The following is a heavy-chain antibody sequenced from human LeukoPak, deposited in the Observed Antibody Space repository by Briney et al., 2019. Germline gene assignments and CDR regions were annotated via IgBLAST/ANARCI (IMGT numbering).Heavy chain of an antibody. CDR3: AKDHMVRGVIMTHFDY. CDR1: GFNFETYF. D-gene: IGHD3-10*01. CDR2: ISGSGGST. Sequence: GGSLRLSCAASGFNFETYFMIWVRLGPGKGLEWVSAISGSGGSTYYADSVKGRFTISRDNSKNTLYLQMNSLRAEDTAVYYCAKDHMVRGVIMTHFDYWGQGTLVTVSS. V-gene: IGHV3-23*01. J-gene: IGHJ4*02.